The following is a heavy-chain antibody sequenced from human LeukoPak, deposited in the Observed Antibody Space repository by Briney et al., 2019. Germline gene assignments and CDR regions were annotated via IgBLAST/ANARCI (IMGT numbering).Heavy chain of an antibody. CDR3: ARDLIGITMVRGVITPGFDP. CDR2: ISAYNGNT. CDR1: GYTFTSYG. Sequence: ASVKVSYKASGYTFTSYGISWVRQAPGQGLEGMGWISAYNGNTNYAQKLQGRVTMTTDTSTSTAYMELRSLRSDDTAVYYCARDLIGITMVRGVITPGFDPWGQGTLVTVSS. V-gene: IGHV1-18*04. D-gene: IGHD3-10*01. J-gene: IGHJ5*02.